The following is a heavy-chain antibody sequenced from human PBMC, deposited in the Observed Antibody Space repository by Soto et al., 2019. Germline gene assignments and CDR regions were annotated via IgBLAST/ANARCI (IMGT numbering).Heavy chain of an antibody. CDR2: INHSGST. D-gene: IGHD3-10*01. CDR1: GGSFSGYY. Sequence: QVHLQQWGAGQLKPSETLSLTCAVYGGSFSGYYWSWIRQPPGKGLEWIGEINHSGSTNYSPSLKCRVAISVDTSKNQFSLKLSSVTAADTAVYYCAAFHVLLWFGESPNRHLQYWGQGTLVTISS. CDR3: AAFHVLLWFGESPNRHLQY. V-gene: IGHV4-34*01. J-gene: IGHJ4*02.